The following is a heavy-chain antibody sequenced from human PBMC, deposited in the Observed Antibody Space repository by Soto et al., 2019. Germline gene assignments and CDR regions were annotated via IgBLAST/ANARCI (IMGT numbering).Heavy chain of an antibody. CDR2: IYYSGST. CDR3: ARGSSSWYIFDY. Sequence: KPSETLSLTCTVSGGSISSYYWSWIRQPPGKGLEWIGYIYYSGSTNYNPSLKSRVTISVDTSKNQFSLKLSSVTAADTAVYYCARGSSSWYIFDYWGQGTLVTVSS. D-gene: IGHD6-13*01. CDR1: GGSISSYY. V-gene: IGHV4-59*01. J-gene: IGHJ4*02.